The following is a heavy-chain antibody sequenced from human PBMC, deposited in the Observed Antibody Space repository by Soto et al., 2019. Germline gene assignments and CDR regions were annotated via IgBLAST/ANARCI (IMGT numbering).Heavy chain of an antibody. CDR2: IIPILGIA. CDR1: GGTFSSYT. CDR3: ASALTYCTNGVCRFDY. Sequence: SVKVSCKASGGTFSSYTISWVRQAPGQGLEWMGRIIPILGIANYAQKFQGRVTITADKSTSTAYMELSSLRSEDTAVYYCASALTYCTNGVCRFDYWGQGTLVTVSS. J-gene: IGHJ4*02. V-gene: IGHV1-69*02. D-gene: IGHD2-8*01.